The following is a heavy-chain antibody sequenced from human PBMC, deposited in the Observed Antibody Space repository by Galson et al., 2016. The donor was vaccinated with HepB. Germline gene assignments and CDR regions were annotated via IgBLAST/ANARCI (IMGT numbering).Heavy chain of an antibody. V-gene: IGHV1-3*01. Sequence: SVKVSCKASGYTFTSYTIHWVRQAPGQRLEWMGWINAGNGNTKYSQKFQGRVTITRDTSASTAYMELSSLRSEDTAVYYCARDSKLWGVDYWGQGTLVTVSS. J-gene: IGHJ4*02. CDR3: ARDSKLWGVDY. CDR2: INAGNGNT. D-gene: IGHD3-16*01. CDR1: GYTFTSYT.